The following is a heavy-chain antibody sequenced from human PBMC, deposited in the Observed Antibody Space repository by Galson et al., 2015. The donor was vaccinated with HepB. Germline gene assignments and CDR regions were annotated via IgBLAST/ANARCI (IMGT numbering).Heavy chain of an antibody. CDR3: AKDSSLDY. J-gene: IGHJ4*02. V-gene: IGHV3-30*18. D-gene: IGHD6-13*01. Sequence: SLRLSCAASGFTFSSYGMHWVRQAPGKGLEWVAVISYDGSNKYYADSVKGRFTISRDNSKNTLYLQMYSLRAEDTAVYYCAKDSSLDYWGQGTLVTVSS. CDR1: GFTFSSYG. CDR2: ISYDGSNK.